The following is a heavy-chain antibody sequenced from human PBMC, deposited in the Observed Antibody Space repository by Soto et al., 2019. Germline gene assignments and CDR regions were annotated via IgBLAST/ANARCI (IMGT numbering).Heavy chain of an antibody. CDR2: VYRSGTT. CDR1: GGSITSYY. D-gene: IGHD3-16*01. J-gene: IGHJ4*02. V-gene: IGHV4-59*13. CDR3: APRPAGETFFGAFDS. Sequence: QVQLQESGPGLVKPSETLSLTCSISGGSITSYYWSWIRQSPGKGPEWIGYVYRSGTTNYNPSFKSRITMSLATSKNQFSRKLNAVTTADTAVYDCAPRPAGETFFGAFDSWSPGTLVTVSS.